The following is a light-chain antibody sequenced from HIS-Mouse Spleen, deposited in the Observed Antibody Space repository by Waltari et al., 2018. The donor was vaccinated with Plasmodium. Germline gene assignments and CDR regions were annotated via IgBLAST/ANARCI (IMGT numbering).Light chain of an antibody. CDR3: QQRSNWPRVLT. V-gene: IGKV3-11*01. CDR2: DAS. CDR1: QSVSSY. J-gene: IGKJ4*01. Sequence: EIVLTQSPATLSLSPGERATLSCRASQSVSSYLAWYQQKPGQAPRLLIYDASNRATGIPARFRGSASGTDFTLTISSLEPEDFAVYYCQQRSNWPRVLTFGGGTKVEIK.